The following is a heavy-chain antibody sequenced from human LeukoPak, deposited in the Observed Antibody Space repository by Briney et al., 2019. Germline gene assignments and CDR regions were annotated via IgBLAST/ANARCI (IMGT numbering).Heavy chain of an antibody. CDR1: GFSVSTNY. V-gene: IGHV3-66*01. CDR3: ARGSPEEWLGRFS. Sequence: PGGSPRLSCAASGFSVSTNYMSWVRQAPGKGLEWVSVIYAGGNTYYADSVKGRFTISRDNSKNTLYLQVNSLRAEDTAVYYCARGSPEEWLGRFSWGQGTLVTVSS. D-gene: IGHD3-10*01. CDR2: IYAGGNT. J-gene: IGHJ5*02.